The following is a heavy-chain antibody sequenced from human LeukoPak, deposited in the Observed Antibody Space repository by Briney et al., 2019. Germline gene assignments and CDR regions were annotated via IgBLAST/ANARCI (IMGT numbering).Heavy chain of an antibody. CDR3: ATSPTREGLLSWIAGWFDP. V-gene: IGHV1-24*01. Sequence: ASVKVSCKVSGYTLTELSMHWVRQAPGKGLEWMGGFDPEDGETIYAQKSQGRVTMTEDTSTDTAYMELSSLRSEDTAVYYCATSPTREGLLSWIAGWFDPWGQGTLVTVSS. CDR2: FDPEDGET. CDR1: GYTLTELS. D-gene: IGHD2-15*01. J-gene: IGHJ5*02.